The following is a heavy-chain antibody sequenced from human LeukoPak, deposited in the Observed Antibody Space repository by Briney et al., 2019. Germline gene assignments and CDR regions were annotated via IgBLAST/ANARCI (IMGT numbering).Heavy chain of an antibody. CDR3: AKWNSNFDY. CDR1: GFTFSSYG. Sequence: PGRSLRLSCAASGFTFSSYGMHWVRQAPGKGLEWVAVISYDGSNKYYADSVKGRFTISRDNSKSTLYLQMNSLRAVDTAVYYCAKWNSNFDYWGQGTLVTVSS. J-gene: IGHJ4*02. CDR2: ISYDGSNK. D-gene: IGHD1-7*01. V-gene: IGHV3-30*18.